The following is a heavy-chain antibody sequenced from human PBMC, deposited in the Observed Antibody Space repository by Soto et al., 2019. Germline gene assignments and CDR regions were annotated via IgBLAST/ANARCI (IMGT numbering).Heavy chain of an antibody. CDR2: ISASGAST. Sequence: GGSLRLSCAASGFTFSNFAMTWVRQAPGKGLEWVSAISASGASTYYADSVKGRFTVSRDNSKNTLYLQINSLRVEDTAVYYCASELTASHYYYYGMDVWGQGTTVTVSS. D-gene: IGHD2-21*02. CDR1: GFTFSNFA. CDR3: ASELTASHYYYYGMDV. J-gene: IGHJ6*02. V-gene: IGHV3-23*01.